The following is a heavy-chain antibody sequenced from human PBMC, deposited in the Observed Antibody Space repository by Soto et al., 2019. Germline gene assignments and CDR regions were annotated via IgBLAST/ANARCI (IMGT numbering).Heavy chain of an antibody. Sequence: QITLKESGPTLVKPTQTLTLACTFSGFSLSTNGVGVGWIRQPPGKALEWLALIHWDDDKRYSPSLQSRLTITKDTSKNQVVLTITIMDPVATASYYCAGAAFFGLTDGYFDYWGQGALVTVPS. V-gene: IGHV2-5*02. CDR2: IHWDDDK. J-gene: IGHJ4*02. D-gene: IGHD3-10*01. CDR3: AGAAFFGLTDGYFDY. CDR1: GFSLSTNGVG.